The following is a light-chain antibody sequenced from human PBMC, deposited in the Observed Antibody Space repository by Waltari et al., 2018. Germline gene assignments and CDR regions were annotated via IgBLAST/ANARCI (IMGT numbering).Light chain of an antibody. V-gene: IGKV1-39*01. J-gene: IGKJ3*01. CDR1: QSISNQ. Sequence: DIQMTQSPSSLSASVGDRITITCRARQSISNQLNWYQQNPGEAPKLLIYGASRLQSGVPSRFSGSGSGTDFALTISSLQPEDFATYYCQHSYSTLPFTFGPGTKVDFK. CDR2: GAS. CDR3: QHSYSTLPFT.